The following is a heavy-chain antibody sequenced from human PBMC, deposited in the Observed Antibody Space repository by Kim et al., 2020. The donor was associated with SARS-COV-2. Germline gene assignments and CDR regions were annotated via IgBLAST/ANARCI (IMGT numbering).Heavy chain of an antibody. J-gene: IGHJ4*02. CDR2: K. Sequence: KYYSTSLKTRLTISKDTSKNQVVLTMTNMDPVDTATYYCARMGSYYYFDYWGQGTLVTVSS. CDR3: ARMGSYYYFDY. D-gene: IGHD1-26*01. V-gene: IGHV2-70*01.